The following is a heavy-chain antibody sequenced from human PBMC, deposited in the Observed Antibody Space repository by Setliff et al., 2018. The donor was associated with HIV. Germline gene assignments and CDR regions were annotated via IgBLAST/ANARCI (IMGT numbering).Heavy chain of an antibody. CDR1: GGSISSSSYY. CDR3: ARGTGVGAAPYFDF. Sequence: PSETLSLTCTVSGGSISSSSYYWDWIRQPPGKGLEWIGSIYYSGSTYYNPSLKSRVTISVDTSKNQFSLKLTSVTAADTAVYYCARGTGVGAAPYFDFWGQGTLVTVSS. V-gene: IGHV4-39*07. CDR2: IYYSGST. J-gene: IGHJ4*02. D-gene: IGHD1-26*01.